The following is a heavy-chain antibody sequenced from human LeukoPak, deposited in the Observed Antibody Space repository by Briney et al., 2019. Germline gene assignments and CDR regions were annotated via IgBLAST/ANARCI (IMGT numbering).Heavy chain of an antibody. V-gene: IGHV3-20*04. D-gene: IGHD3-16*01. CDR3: ARGLAYDYAMDY. Sequence: GGSLRLSCAASGFTFSDFDVSWVRQAPGEGLEWVSGINCNGGGTGYAHSVKGRFTISRDNAKNSLYLQMNRLRAEDTAFYYCARGLAYDYAMDYWGQGTLVTVSS. CDR2: INCNGGGT. CDR1: GFTFSDFD. J-gene: IGHJ4*02.